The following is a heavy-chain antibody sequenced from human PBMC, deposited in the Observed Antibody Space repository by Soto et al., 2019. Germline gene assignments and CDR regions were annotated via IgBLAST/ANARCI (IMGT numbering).Heavy chain of an antibody. J-gene: IGHJ3*02. CDR1: GYTFTSYA. CDR2: INAGNGNT. Sequence: ASVKVSCKASGYTFTSYAMHWVHQAPGQRLEWMGWINAGNGNTKYSQKFQGRVTITRDTSASTAYMELSSLRSEVTAVYYCASEILRYFDWNAFDIWGQGTMVTVSS. CDR3: ASEILRYFDWNAFDI. D-gene: IGHD3-9*01. V-gene: IGHV1-3*01.